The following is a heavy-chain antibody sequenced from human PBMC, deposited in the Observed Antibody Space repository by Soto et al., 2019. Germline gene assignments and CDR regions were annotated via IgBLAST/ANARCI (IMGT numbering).Heavy chain of an antibody. J-gene: IGHJ4*02. Sequence: ASVKVSCKASGYAFTSYGISWVRQAPGQGLEWMGWISAYNGNTNYAQKLQGRVTMTTDTSTSTAYMELRSLRSDDTAVYYCARDQFYSYGDPYYFDYWGQGTLVTVSS. CDR3: ARDQFYSYGDPYYFDY. D-gene: IGHD4-17*01. V-gene: IGHV1-18*01. CDR1: GYAFTSYG. CDR2: ISAYNGNT.